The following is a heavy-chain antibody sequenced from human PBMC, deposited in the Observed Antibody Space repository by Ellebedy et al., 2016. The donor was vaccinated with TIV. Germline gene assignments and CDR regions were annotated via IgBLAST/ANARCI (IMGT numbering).Heavy chain of an antibody. CDR3: ARGGGIVVAQHDY. V-gene: IGHV4-34*01. CDR2: INHSGST. CDR1: GGSFSGYY. D-gene: IGHD2-15*01. J-gene: IGHJ4*02. Sequence: SETLSLTXAVYGGSFSGYYWSWIRQPPGKGLEWIGEINHSGSTNYNPSLKSRVTISVDTSKNQFSLKLSSVTAADTAVYYCARGGGIVVAQHDYWGQGTLVTVSS.